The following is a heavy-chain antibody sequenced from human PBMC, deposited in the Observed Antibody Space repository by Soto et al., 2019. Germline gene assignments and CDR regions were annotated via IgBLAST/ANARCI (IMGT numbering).Heavy chain of an antibody. J-gene: IGHJ4*02. Sequence: VQLMESGGGLVQPGGSLRLSCTASGFTLSNYRMHWVRQAPGKGLMWVSRIYSAGSTTNYADSVKGRFTISRDNANNTMYLQMNSLRAEDTATYYCARDPGYSGHDWRFDSCGQGVLVTVSS. CDR2: IYSAGSTT. CDR1: GFTLSNYR. CDR3: ARDPGYSGHDWRFDS. V-gene: IGHV3-74*01. D-gene: IGHD5-12*01.